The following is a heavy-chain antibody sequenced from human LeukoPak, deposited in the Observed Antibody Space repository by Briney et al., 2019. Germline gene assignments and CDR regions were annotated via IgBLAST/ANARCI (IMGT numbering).Heavy chain of an antibody. J-gene: IGHJ5*02. Sequence: GGSLRLSCAASGFTFSSYAMHWVRQAPGKGLEWVAVISYDGTKIFYADSVKGRFTISRDNSKNTLDLQMNSLRAEDTAVYHCARDAQYSGYAVYNWFDPWGQGTLVTVSS. CDR3: ARDAQYSGYAVYNWFDP. CDR1: GFTFSSYA. CDR2: ISYDGTKI. V-gene: IGHV3-30-3*01. D-gene: IGHD5-12*01.